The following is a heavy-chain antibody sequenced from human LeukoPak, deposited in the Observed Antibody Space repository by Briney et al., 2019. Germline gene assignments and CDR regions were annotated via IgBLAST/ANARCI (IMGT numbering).Heavy chain of an antibody. CDR1: GGSFSGYY. J-gene: IGHJ6*03. Sequence: SETLSLTCAVYGGSFSGYYWSWIRQPPGKGLEWIGEINHSGSTNYNPSLKSRVTISVDTSKNQFSLKLSSVTAADTAVYYCARGTWIQHLNYYYYYMDVWGKGTTVTVSS. CDR2: INHSGST. V-gene: IGHV4-34*01. CDR3: ARGTWIQHLNYYYYYMDV. D-gene: IGHD5-18*01.